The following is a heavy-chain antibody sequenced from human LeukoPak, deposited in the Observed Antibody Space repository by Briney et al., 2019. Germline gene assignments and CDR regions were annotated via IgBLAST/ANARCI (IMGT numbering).Heavy chain of an antibody. Sequence: GGSLRLSCAASGFTFNTYTMNWVRQAPGKGLEWVSYISGSSGIIDYADSVRGRFTISRDNAKNSLYLQMNSLRAEDTAVYYCARDRAIFGVGYYFDCWGQGTLVTVSS. J-gene: IGHJ4*02. D-gene: IGHD3-3*01. CDR3: ARDRAIFGVGYYFDC. CDR2: ISGSSGII. V-gene: IGHV3-48*01. CDR1: GFTFNTYT.